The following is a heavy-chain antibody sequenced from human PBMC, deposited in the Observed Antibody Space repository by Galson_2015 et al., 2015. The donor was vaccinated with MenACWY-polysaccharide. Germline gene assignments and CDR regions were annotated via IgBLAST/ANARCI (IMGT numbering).Heavy chain of an antibody. V-gene: IGHV3-23*01. J-gene: IGHJ1*01. D-gene: IGHD6-13*01. CDR1: DDTLNRYA. CDR3: AKDAIAGIVLTPLRIPLQR. CDR2: AARSGDVR. Sequence: SPRLPSSCSDDTLNRYAMLWARRPRGKGLESVASAARSGDVRYYAHSSRCRCTISRDNSKNTLYLKLNRLRAEDTAIYYCAKDAIAGIVLTPLRIPLQRWGQGTLVAVSS.